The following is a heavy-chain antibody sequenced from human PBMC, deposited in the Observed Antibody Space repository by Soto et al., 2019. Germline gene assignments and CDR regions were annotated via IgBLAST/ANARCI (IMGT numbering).Heavy chain of an antibody. V-gene: IGHV1-18*01. CDR2: ISAYNGNT. CDR1: GYTFTSYG. J-gene: IGHJ6*02. CDR3: AREGLWFGRGYYDV. Sequence: GASVKVSCKASGYTFTSYGISWVLKAPGQGLEWMGWISAYNGNTNYAQKLQGRVTMTTDTSTSTAYMELRSLRSDDTAVYYCAREGLWFGRGYYDVWGQGTTVTVSS. D-gene: IGHD3-10*01.